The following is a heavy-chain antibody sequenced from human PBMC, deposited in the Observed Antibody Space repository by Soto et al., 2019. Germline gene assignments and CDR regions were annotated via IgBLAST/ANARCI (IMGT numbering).Heavy chain of an antibody. V-gene: IGHV1-2*02. CDR1: GYTFTGYY. CDR2: VNPNSGGS. D-gene: IGHD5-12*01. Sequence: QVQLVQSGAEVKKPGASVKVSCRASGYTFTGYYIHWVRQAPGQGREWMGWVNPNSGGSNSAQRFQGRVTMTRDTSITTAYMDLTSLTYDDTAVYYCARANSGDDDEFDYWGQGTLVTVSS. CDR3: ARANSGDDDEFDY. J-gene: IGHJ4*02.